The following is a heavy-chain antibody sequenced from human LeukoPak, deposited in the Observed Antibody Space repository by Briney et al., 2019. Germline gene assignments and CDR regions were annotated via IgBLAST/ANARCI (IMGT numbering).Heavy chain of an antibody. CDR3: ARDPGYCFNGVCPDDAFDI. J-gene: IGHJ3*02. CDR1: GFTFSSYG. V-gene: IGHV3-33*01. CDR2: IWYDGSNK. Sequence: PGRSLRLSCAASGFTFSSYGMHWVRQAPGKGLEWGALIWYDGSNKYYADSLKGRFASSRDNSKNTLFLQMNSLRAEDTAVYYCARDPGYCFNGVCPDDAFDIWGQGTMVTVSS. D-gene: IGHD2-8*01.